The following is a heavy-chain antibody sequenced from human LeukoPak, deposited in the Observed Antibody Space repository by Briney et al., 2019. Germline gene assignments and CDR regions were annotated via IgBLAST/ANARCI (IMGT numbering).Heavy chain of an antibody. V-gene: IGHV1-69*13. CDR2: IIPIFGTA. CDR1: GGPFSSYA. J-gene: IGHJ4*02. CDR3: ARDGHGGNSGDDY. Sequence: SVKVSCKASGGPFSSYAISWVRQAPGQGLEWMGGIIPIFGTANYAQKFQGRVTITADESTSTAYMELSSLRSEDTAVYYCARDGHGGNSGDDYWGQGTLVTVSS. D-gene: IGHD4-23*01.